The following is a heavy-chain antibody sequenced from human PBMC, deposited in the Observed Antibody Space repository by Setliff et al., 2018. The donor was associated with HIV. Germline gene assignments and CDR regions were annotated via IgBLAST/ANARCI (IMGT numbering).Heavy chain of an antibody. D-gene: IGHD2-8*01. CDR1: GYTFLNYG. CDR3: ARGGTNGAPGYYYMDV. J-gene: IGHJ6*03. CDR2: INVGNGNT. V-gene: IGHV1-18*01. Sequence: GASVKVSCKASGYTFLNYGISWVRQTPGRGLEWMAWINVGNGNTKTARKFQGRVALTTDTSTSTAHMELRNLRSDDTAVYYCARGGTNGAPGYYYMDVWGKGTTVTVSS.